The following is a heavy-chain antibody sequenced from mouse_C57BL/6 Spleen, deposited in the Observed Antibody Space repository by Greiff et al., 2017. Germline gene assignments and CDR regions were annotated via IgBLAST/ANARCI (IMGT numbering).Heavy chain of an antibody. D-gene: IGHD2-4*01. J-gene: IGHJ2*01. CDR3: ARIWDYDGEAYYFDY. V-gene: IGHV1-64*01. CDR1: GYTFTSYW. Sequence: QVQLQQSGAELVKPGASVKLSCKASGYTFTSYWMHWVKQRPGQGLEWIGMIHPNSGSTNYNEKFKSKATLTVDKSSSTAYMQLSSLTSEDSAVYYCARIWDYDGEAYYFDYWGQGTTLTVSS. CDR2: IHPNSGST.